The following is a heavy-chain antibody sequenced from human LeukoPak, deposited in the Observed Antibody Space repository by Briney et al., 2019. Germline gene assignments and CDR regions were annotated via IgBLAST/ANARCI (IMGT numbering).Heavy chain of an antibody. CDR1: GFTFSSYG. CDR3: AKGSWTVDY. D-gene: IGHD3-10*01. Sequence: GRSLRLSCAASGFTFSSYGMHWVRQAPGKGLEWVAVISYDGSNKYYADSVKGRFTISRGNSKNTLYLQMNSLRAEDTAVYYCAKGSWTVDYWGQGTLVTVSS. V-gene: IGHV3-30*18. J-gene: IGHJ4*02. CDR2: ISYDGSNK.